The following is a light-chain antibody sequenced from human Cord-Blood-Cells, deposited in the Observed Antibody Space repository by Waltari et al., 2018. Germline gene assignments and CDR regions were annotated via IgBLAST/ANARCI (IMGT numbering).Light chain of an antibody. J-gene: IGLJ2*01. Sequence: QSALTQPPSASGSPGQSVTISCPGTSSAVGGYNYAPWYQQHPGKAPKLMIYEVSKRPSGVPDRFSGSKSGNTASLTVSGLQAEDEADYYCSSYAGSNNVVFGGGTKLTVL. CDR3: SSYAGSNNVV. V-gene: IGLV2-8*01. CDR1: SSAVGGYNY. CDR2: EVS.